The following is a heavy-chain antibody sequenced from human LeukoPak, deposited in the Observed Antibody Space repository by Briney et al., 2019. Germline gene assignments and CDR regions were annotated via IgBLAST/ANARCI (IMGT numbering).Heavy chain of an antibody. CDR2: ISGSGGST. Sequence: PGGSLRLSCAASGFTFSSYAMSWVRQAPGKGLEWVSAISGSGGSTYYADSVKGRFTISRDNSKNTLYLQMNSLRAEDTAVYYCARVDTAMVALYYYYGMDVWGQGTTVTVSS. V-gene: IGHV3-23*01. J-gene: IGHJ6*02. CDR3: ARVDTAMVALYYYYGMDV. CDR1: GFTFSSYA. D-gene: IGHD5-18*01.